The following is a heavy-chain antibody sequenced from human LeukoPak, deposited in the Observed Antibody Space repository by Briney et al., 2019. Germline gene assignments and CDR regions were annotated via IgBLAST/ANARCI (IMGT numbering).Heavy chain of an antibody. CDR2: FDPEDGET. D-gene: IGHD2-2*01. J-gene: IGHJ4*02. V-gene: IGHV1-24*01. Sequence: ASVNVSCKVSGYTLTDLSMHWVRQTPGKGLEWMGGFDPEDGETIYAQKFQGRVTMTEDTSTDTAYLELSSLKSEDTAVYYCATDRDIVAVPAALGYWGQGTLVTVSS. CDR1: GYTLTDLS. CDR3: ATDRDIVAVPAALGY.